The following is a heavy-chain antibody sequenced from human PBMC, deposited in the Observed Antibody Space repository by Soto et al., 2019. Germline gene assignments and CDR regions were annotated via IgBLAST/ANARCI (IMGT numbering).Heavy chain of an antibody. CDR1: GGSITSSY. V-gene: IGHV4-59*01. Sequence: LSLTCTVSGGSITSSYWSWIRRPPGKGLEWIAYIYDTGISGYTPSTSYNPSLKSRVTMSVDTSKSQFSLKLTSVTATDTAVYYCARGEDAFFYYGLDVWGQGITVTVSS. CDR3: ARGEDAFFYYGLDV. CDR2: IYDTGISGYTPST. J-gene: IGHJ6*02.